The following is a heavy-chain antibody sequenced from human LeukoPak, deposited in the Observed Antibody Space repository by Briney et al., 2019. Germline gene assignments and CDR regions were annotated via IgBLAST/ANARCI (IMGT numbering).Heavy chain of an antibody. CDR2: IYYSGST. CDR3: ARHGRIGDNSEGDGFDI. CDR1: GGSISSSSYY. Sequence: PSETLSLTCAVSGGSISSSSYYWGWIRQPPGKGLEWIGSIYYSGSTHYNPSLKSRVTISIDTSNNQFSLKLSSVTAADTAVYYCARHGRIGDNSEGDGFDIWGQGTMVTVSS. D-gene: IGHD4-23*01. J-gene: IGHJ3*02. V-gene: IGHV4-39*01.